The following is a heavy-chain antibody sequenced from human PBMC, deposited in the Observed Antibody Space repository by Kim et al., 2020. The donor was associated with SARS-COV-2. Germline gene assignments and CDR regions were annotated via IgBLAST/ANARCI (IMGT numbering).Heavy chain of an antibody. D-gene: IGHD6-19*01. V-gene: IGHV3-9*01. J-gene: IGHJ3*01. Sequence: GGSLRLSCAASGFTFGDYAMHWVRQAPGKGLEWVSGINWTSGNITNVDSVEGRFTISRNNAKNSLYLQMHSLRLEDTALYYCAKGFSSGRRDAFDLWGQGTKLTVSS. CDR1: GFTFGDYA. CDR3: AKGFSSGRRDAFDL. CDR2: INWTSGNI.